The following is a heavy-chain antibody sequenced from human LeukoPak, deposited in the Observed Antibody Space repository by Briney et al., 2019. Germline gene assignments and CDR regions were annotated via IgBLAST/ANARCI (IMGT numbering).Heavy chain of an antibody. V-gene: IGHV4-34*01. CDR3: AREFSWSDFFDY. CDR1: GGSFSGYY. Sequence: SETLSLTCAVYGGSFSGYYWSWIRQPPGKGLEWIGEINHSGSTNYNPSLKSRVTISVDTSKNQFSLKLSSVTAADTAVYYCAREFSWSDFFDYWGQGTLVTVSS. D-gene: IGHD3-3*01. CDR2: INHSGST. J-gene: IGHJ4*02.